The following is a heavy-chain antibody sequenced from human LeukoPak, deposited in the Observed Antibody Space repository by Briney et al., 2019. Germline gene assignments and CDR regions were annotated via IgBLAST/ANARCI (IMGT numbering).Heavy chain of an antibody. CDR1: GFTFDDYG. CDR3: AKNGGVGYY. D-gene: IGHD3-3*01. V-gene: IGHV3-23*01. CDR2: ISGSGGST. Sequence: GGSLRLSCAASGFTFDDYGMSWVRQAPGKGLEWVSAISGSGGSTYYADSVKGRFTISRDNSKNTLYLQMNSLRAEDTAVYYCAKNGGVGYYWGQGTLVTVSS. J-gene: IGHJ4*02.